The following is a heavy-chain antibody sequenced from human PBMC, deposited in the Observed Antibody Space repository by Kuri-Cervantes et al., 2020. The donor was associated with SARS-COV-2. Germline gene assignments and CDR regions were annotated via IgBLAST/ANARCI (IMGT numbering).Heavy chain of an antibody. CDR3: ARDGKPTTVPKGGYFQH. V-gene: IGHV1-2*02. CDR2: INPNSGGT. Sequence: ASVKVSCKASGYTFTGYYMHWVRQAPGQGLEWMGWINPNSGGTNYAQKFQGRVTMTRDTSISTAYMELNRLRSDDTAVYYCARDGKPTTVPKGGYFQHWGQGTLVTVSS. CDR1: GYTFTGYY. D-gene: IGHD4-17*01. J-gene: IGHJ1*01.